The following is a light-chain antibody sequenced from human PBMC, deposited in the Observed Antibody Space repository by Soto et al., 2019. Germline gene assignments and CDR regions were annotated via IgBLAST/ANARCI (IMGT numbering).Light chain of an antibody. CDR3: MQHPHRPWT. Sequence: DVVMTQSPLSLPVTLGQPASISCRSSQSLVYSDGNTYLHWFQQRPGQSPRRLIYRVSNRDSGVPDRFSGSGSGTDFTLKISRVEAEDVGVYYCMQHPHRPWTFGQGTQVEFK. V-gene: IGKV2-30*01. CDR1: QSLVYSDGNTY. J-gene: IGKJ1*01. CDR2: RVS.